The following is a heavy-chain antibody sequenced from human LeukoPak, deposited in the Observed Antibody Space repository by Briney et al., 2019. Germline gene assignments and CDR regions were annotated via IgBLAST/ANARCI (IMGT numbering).Heavy chain of an antibody. CDR3: ARGYNYGFGYYFDY. D-gene: IGHD5-18*01. J-gene: IGHJ4*02. V-gene: IGHV4-31*03. CDR1: GGSFNINGYY. Sequence: SETLSLTCTVSGGSFNINGYYWSWIRQHPGRGLEWIGYINYSGGVYYYSSLKSRVTISVDKSKNQFSLKLSSVTAADTAVYYCARGYNYGFGYYFDYWGQGTLVTVSS. CDR2: INYSGGV.